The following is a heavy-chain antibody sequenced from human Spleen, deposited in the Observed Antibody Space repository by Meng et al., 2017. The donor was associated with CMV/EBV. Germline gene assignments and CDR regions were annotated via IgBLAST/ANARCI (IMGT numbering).Heavy chain of an antibody. V-gene: IGHV1-2*02. D-gene: IGHD4-17*01. Sequence: ASVKVSCKASGGTFTSYSFSWVRQAPGQGLEWMGWINPNSGGTNYAQKFQGRVTMTRDTSINTAYMELSRLTSDDTAVFYCAAWSGDYGDSREFDYWGQGTLVTVSS. CDR3: AAWSGDYGDSREFDY. CDR1: GGTFTSYS. CDR2: INPNSGGT. J-gene: IGHJ4*02.